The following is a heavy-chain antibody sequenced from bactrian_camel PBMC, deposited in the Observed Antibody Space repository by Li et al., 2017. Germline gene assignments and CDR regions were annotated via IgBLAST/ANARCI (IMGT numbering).Heavy chain of an antibody. Sequence: VQLVESGGGLVQPGGSLRVSCAASGCTSRPCNMDWYCQAPGKGLEWVATIHVDGSITYWADSVKGRFTISEDSSENTVALDMTSLRPDDTARYYCAPTPRPPPYIRNSRGSPTCEVPNCWGQGTQVTVS. J-gene: IGHJ4*01. D-gene: IGHD2*01. V-gene: IGHV3S40*01. CDR3: APTPRPPPYIRNSRGSPTCEVPNC. CDR2: IHVDGSIT. CDR1: GCTSRPCN.